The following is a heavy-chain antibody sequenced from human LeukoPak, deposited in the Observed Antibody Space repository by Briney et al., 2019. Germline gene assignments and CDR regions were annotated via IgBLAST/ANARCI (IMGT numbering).Heavy chain of an antibody. V-gene: IGHV3-7*01. CDR2: IKQDGSEK. CDR3: VKEEGGNRAFDY. Sequence: PGGSLRLSCAASGFTFSSYWMSWVRQAPGKGLEWVANIKQDGSEKYYVDSVKGRFTISRDNAKNTLYLQMNSLRAEDTAVYYCVKEEGGNRAFDYWGQGTLVTVSS. CDR1: GFTFSSYW. J-gene: IGHJ4*02. D-gene: IGHD1-14*01.